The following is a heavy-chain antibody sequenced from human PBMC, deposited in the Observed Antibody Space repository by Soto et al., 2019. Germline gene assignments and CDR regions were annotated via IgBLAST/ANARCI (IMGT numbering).Heavy chain of an antibody. Sequence: QVQLQQWGAGLLKPSETLSLTCAVYGGSFSGYYWSWIRQPPGKGLEWIGEINHSGSTNYNPSLKSRVTISVDTSKNQFSLKLSSVTAADTAVYYCARAPYCGGDCYLEYGMDVWGQGTTVTVSS. V-gene: IGHV4-34*01. CDR2: INHSGST. CDR3: ARAPYCGGDCYLEYGMDV. J-gene: IGHJ6*02. D-gene: IGHD2-21*02. CDR1: GGSFSGYY.